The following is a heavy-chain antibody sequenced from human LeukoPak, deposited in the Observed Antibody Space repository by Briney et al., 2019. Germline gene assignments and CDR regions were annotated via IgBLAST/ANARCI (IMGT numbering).Heavy chain of an antibody. V-gene: IGHV4-59*12. J-gene: IGHJ6*03. CDR1: GGSMSAYY. CDR2: LYYGRT. Sequence: SETLSLTCTVSGGSMSAYYWTWVRQPPGRGLEWIGYLYYGRTNYNPSLKRRVTISGGSSKNQFSLKLSSVTAADTAVYYCARARAVTTWENSYYYMDVWGKGTTVTVSS. D-gene: IGHD4-17*01. CDR3: ARARAVTTWENSYYYMDV.